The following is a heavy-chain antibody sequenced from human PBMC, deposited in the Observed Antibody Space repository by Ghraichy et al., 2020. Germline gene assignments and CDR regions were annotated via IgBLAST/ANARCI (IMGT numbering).Heavy chain of an antibody. CDR2: IYYSGST. V-gene: IGHV4-59*01. CDR3: ARLVSAARGYYFDY. D-gene: IGHD6-13*01. CDR1: GGSISSYY. J-gene: IGHJ4*02. Sequence: SETLSLTCTVSGGSISSYYWSWFRQPPGKGLEWIGYIYYSGSTNYNPSLKSRVTISVDTSKNQFSLKLSSVTAADTAVYYCARLVSAARGYYFDYWGQGTLVTVSS.